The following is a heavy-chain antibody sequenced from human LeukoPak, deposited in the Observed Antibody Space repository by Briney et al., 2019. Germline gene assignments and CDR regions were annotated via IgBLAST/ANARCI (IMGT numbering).Heavy chain of an antibody. CDR1: GGSISSGDYY. Sequence: SETLSLTCTVSGGSISSGDYYWSWNRQPPGKGLEWIGYIYYSGSTYYNPSLKSRVTISVDTSKNQFSLKLSSVTAADTAVYYCAREVITGTPNAFDIWGQGTMVTVSS. J-gene: IGHJ3*02. CDR2: IYYSGST. V-gene: IGHV4-30-4*01. D-gene: IGHD1-20*01. CDR3: AREVITGTPNAFDI.